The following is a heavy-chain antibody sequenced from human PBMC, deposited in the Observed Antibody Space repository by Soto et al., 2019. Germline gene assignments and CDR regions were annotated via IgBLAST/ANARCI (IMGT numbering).Heavy chain of an antibody. CDR1: GFTFISSF. D-gene: IGHD6-19*01. J-gene: IGHJ4*02. CDR3: ARCYRGSGRYFFDY. Sequence: PGGSLRLSCVASGFTFISSFMGWIRQAPGKGLEWVANINQDGGVTYYVDSVEGRFTISRDNTKDSLYLQMNSLRGEDTAIYYCARCYRGSGRYFFDYWGQGTPVTVSS. CDR2: INQDGGVT. V-gene: IGHV3-7*03.